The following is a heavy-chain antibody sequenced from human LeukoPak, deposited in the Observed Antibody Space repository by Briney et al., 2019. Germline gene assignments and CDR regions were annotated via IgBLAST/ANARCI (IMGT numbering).Heavy chain of an antibody. CDR3: ARGLGGSYAYYFDY. V-gene: IGHV1-69*04. Sequence: GASVKVSCKASGGTFSSYAISWVRQAPGQGLEWMGRIIPIVGIAKYAQYVQGRVTITTDKSTSTAYMELSSLSSEDTAVYYCARGLGGSYAYYFDYWGQGTLVTVSS. D-gene: IGHD1-26*01. J-gene: IGHJ4*02. CDR1: GGTFSSYA. CDR2: IIPIVGIA.